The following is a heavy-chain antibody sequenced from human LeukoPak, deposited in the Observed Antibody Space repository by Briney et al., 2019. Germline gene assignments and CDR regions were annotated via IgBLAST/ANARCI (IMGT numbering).Heavy chain of an antibody. D-gene: IGHD3-10*01. CDR1: GGSISSYY. Sequence: PSETLSLTCTVSGGSISSYYWGWIRQPPGKGLEWIGSIFHSGSTYYNPSLKSRVNMSVDTSKNQISLKLSSVTAADTAVYYCARASGSYGSGSYYYYGMDVWGKGTTVTVPS. CDR3: ARASGSYGSGSYYYYGMDV. V-gene: IGHV4-38-2*02. CDR2: IFHSGST. J-gene: IGHJ6*04.